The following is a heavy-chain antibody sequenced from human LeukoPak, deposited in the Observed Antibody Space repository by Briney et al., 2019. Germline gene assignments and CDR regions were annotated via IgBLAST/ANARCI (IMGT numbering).Heavy chain of an antibody. J-gene: IGHJ4*02. D-gene: IGHD1-26*01. Sequence: PSETLSLTCAVYGGSFSGYYWSWIRQPPGKGLEWIGEINHSGSTNYNPSLKSRVTISVDTSKNQFSLKLSSVTAADTAVYYCAPHRDGSYPFDFWGQGTLVTVSS. CDR1: GGSFSGYY. CDR2: INHSGST. V-gene: IGHV4-34*01. CDR3: APHRDGSYPFDF.